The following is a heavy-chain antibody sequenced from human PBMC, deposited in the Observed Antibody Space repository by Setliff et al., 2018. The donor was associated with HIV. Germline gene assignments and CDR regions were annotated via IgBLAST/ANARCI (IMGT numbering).Heavy chain of an antibody. J-gene: IGHJ5*02. Sequence: KPSETLSLTCTVSGDSISSGGYYWSWIRQHSGKGLEWIGYIYYSGSTYYNPSLKSRVTMSVDTSKNQFSLKLSSVTAADTAVYYCAREGARHYGSGRYHSWFDPWGQGTLVTVSS. CDR1: GDSISSGGYY. CDR3: AREGARHYGSGRYHSWFDP. CDR2: IYYSGST. D-gene: IGHD3-10*01. V-gene: IGHV4-31*03.